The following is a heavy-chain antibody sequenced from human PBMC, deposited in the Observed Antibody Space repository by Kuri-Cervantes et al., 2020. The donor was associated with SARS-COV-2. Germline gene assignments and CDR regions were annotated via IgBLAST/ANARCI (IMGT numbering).Heavy chain of an antibody. CDR1: GFTSSSYG. Sequence: GESLKISCAASGFTSSSYGMHWVRQAPGKGLEWVAFIRYDGSNKYYADSVKGRFTISRDNSKNTLYLQMNSLRAEDTAVYYCATALIVATVDYWGQGTLVTVSS. CDR2: IRYDGSNK. J-gene: IGHJ4*02. D-gene: IGHD5-12*01. CDR3: ATALIVATVDY. V-gene: IGHV3-30*02.